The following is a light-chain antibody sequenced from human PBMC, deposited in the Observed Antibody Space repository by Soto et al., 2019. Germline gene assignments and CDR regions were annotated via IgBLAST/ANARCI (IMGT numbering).Light chain of an antibody. CDR2: AAS. CDR3: QQYNNWPPWT. CDR1: QSVSSN. J-gene: IGKJ1*01. V-gene: IGKV3-15*01. Sequence: EIVMTQSPATLSVSPGERATLSCRASQSVSSNLAWYQHKLGQAPRLLIYAASTRATGIPARFSGTGSGSEFTLTISSLQSEDFAVYYCQQYNNWPPWTFGQGTKVEIK.